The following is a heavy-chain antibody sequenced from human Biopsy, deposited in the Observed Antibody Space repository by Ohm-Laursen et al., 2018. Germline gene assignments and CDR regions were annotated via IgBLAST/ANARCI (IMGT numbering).Heavy chain of an antibody. J-gene: IGHJ6*02. Sequence: EASVKVSCKASGYSFTKYYINWVRQAPGQGLEWMGIINTTGGTTSYAEKFQGRVTLTRDTSTGTVYLELNSLIYEDTALYYCARDETGSSVFGPYYYGMDVWDQGTTVTVSS. CDR2: INTTGGTT. CDR3: ARDETGSSVFGPYYYGMDV. V-gene: IGHV1-46*01. CDR1: GYSFTKYY. D-gene: IGHD3-9*01.